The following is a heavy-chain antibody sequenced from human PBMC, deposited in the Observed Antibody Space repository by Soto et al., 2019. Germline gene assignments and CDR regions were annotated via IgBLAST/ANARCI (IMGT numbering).Heavy chain of an antibody. V-gene: IGHV3-7*01. CDR2: MKRDGSEK. Sequence: HPGGSLRLSCVASGFTFSSYWMSWVRQAPGKGLEWVANMKRDGSEKYYVDSVKGRFSISRDNGKNSVYLQMNSLRAEDTAVYYCARIPGDWGLFDYWGQGALVTV. CDR3: ARIPGDWGLFDY. J-gene: IGHJ4*02. D-gene: IGHD7-27*01. CDR1: GFTFSSYW.